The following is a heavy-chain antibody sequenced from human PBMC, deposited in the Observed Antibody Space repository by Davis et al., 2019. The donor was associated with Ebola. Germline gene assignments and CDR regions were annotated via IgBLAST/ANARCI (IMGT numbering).Heavy chain of an antibody. CDR3: VNRAVDP. D-gene: IGHD3-10*01. CDR2: MTRAGDST. V-gene: IGHV3-53*01. CDR1: GFTVSSNY. J-gene: IGHJ5*02. Sequence: GESLKISCAASGFTVSSNYMSWVRQAPGKGLEWVSGMTRAGDSTYYAGSVKGRFTISRDNSKNTFYLQMNSLGAEDTAIYYCVNRAVDPWGQGTLVTVSS.